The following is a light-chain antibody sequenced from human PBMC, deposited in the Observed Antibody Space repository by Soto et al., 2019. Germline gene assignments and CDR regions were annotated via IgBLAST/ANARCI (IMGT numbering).Light chain of an antibody. CDR3: SSYTSSSNYV. J-gene: IGLJ1*01. V-gene: IGLV2-14*01. Sequence: QSALTQPASVSGAPGQSITISCTGTSSDVGGYNYVSWYQQHPGKAPKLMIYDVSNRPSGVSNRVSGSKSGNTASLTISGLQAEDEADYYCSSYTSSSNYVFGTGTKLTVL. CDR1: SSDVGGYNY. CDR2: DVS.